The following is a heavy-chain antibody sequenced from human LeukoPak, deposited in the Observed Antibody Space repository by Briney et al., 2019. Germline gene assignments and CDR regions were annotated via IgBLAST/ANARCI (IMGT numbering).Heavy chain of an antibody. Sequence: GGSLRLSCAASGFTFSSYWMHWVRQAPGKGLVWVSRIKSDGSTTTYADSVKGRFTISRDNAENTLYLQMNSLRAEDTAVYYCARVVDTHFDYWGQGTLVTVSS. V-gene: IGHV3-74*01. CDR2: IKSDGSTT. D-gene: IGHD5-18*01. J-gene: IGHJ4*02. CDR1: GFTFSSYW. CDR3: ARVVDTHFDY.